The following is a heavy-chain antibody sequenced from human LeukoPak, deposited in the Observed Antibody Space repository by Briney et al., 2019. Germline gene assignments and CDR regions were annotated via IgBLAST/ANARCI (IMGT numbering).Heavy chain of an antibody. D-gene: IGHD3-22*01. V-gene: IGHV1-69*05. J-gene: IGHJ5*02. Sequence: GSSVKVSCKASGGNCSSYAISWVRQAPGQGLEWMGGIIPIFGTANYAQKFQGRVTITTDESTSTAYMELSSLRSEDTAVYYCASREGDNNPDYYDSSGPGGDWFDPWGQGTLVTVSS. CDR1: GGNCSSYA. CDR3: ASREGDNNPDYYDSSGPGGDWFDP. CDR2: IIPIFGTA.